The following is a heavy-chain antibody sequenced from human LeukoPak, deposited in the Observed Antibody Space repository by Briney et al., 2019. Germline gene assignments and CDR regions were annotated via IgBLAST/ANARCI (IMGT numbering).Heavy chain of an antibody. Sequence: PSETLSLTCTVSGGSISSSDYYWDWIRQPPGMGLECIGSIYYSGSTYYNPSLKSRVTISVDTSKNQFSLKLSSVTAADTAVYYCARHRGSSSLFDYWGQGTLVTVSS. CDR3: ARHRGSSSLFDY. J-gene: IGHJ4*02. D-gene: IGHD6-6*01. CDR1: GGSISSSDYY. CDR2: IYYSGST. V-gene: IGHV4-39*01.